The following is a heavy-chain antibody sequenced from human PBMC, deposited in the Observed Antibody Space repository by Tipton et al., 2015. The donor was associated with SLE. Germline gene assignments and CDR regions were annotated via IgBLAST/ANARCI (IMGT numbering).Heavy chain of an antibody. V-gene: IGHV3-73*01. D-gene: IGHD2-21*01. CDR1: GFTFSGSA. J-gene: IGHJ4*02. CDR2: ITSKANNYAT. CDR3: LGWPGMGY. Sequence: SLRLSCAASGFTFSGSAIHWVRQASGKGLEWVGRITSKANNYATVSAASVKGRFTVSRDDSRNTAYLEMNSLKTEDTAVYFCLGWPGMGYWGQGTLVAVSS.